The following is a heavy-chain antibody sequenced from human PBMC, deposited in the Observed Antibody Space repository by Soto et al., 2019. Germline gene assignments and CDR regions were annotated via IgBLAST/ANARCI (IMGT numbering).Heavy chain of an antibody. V-gene: IGHV3-33*01. CDR1: GFTFSSYG. CDR3: ARESYDFRRAYLLSPSHFDY. Sequence: PGGSLRLSCAASGFTFSSYGMHWVRQAPGKGLEWAAVIWYDGSNKYYADSVKGRFTISRDNSKNTLYLQMNSLRAEDTAVYYCARESYDFRRAYLLSPSHFDYWGQVPLVTVSS. CDR2: IWYDGSNK. J-gene: IGHJ4*02. D-gene: IGHD3-3*01.